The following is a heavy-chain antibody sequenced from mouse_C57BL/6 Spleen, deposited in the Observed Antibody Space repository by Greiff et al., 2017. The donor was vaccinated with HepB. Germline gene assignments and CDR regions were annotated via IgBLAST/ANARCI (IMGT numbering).Heavy chain of an antibody. CDR3: TTEIGYYYGSRCYAMDY. CDR2: IDPEDGDT. Sequence: EVQLQQSGAELVRPGASVKLSCTASGFNIKDYYMHWVKQRPEQGLEWIGRIDPEDGDTEYAPKFQGKATMTADTSSNTAYLQLSSLTSEDTAVYYCTTEIGYYYGSRCYAMDYWGQGTSVTVSS. D-gene: IGHD1-1*01. V-gene: IGHV14-1*01. CDR1: GFNIKDYY. J-gene: IGHJ4*01.